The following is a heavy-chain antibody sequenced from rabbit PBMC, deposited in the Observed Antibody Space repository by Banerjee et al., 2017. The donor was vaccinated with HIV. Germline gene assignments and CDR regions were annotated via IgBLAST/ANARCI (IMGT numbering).Heavy chain of an antibody. Sequence: QSLEESGGDLVKPGASLTLTCTASGFSFSSSYYMCWVRQAPGKGLEWIGCIYTGSSGSTYYASWAKGRFTISKTSSTTVTLQMTSLTAADTATYFCARDDYGDYDYFDFWGPGTLVTVS. CDR1: GFSFSSSYY. CDR2: IYTGSSGST. CDR3: ARDDYGDYDYFDF. J-gene: IGHJ4*01. V-gene: IGHV1S40*01. D-gene: IGHD2-1*01.